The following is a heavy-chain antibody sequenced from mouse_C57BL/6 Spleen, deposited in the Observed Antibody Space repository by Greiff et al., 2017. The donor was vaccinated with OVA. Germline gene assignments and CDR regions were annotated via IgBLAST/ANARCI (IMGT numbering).Heavy chain of an antibody. CDR3: ARTHYYGSSYGGLFDY. CDR1: GFSLTSYA. J-gene: IGHJ2*01. Sequence: VHLVESGPGLVAPSQSLSITCTVSGFSLTSYAISWVRQPPGKGLEWLGVIWTGGGTNYNAALKSRLSISKDNSKSQVFLKMNSLQTDDTARYYCARTHYYGSSYGGLFDYWGQGTTLTVSS. V-gene: IGHV2-9-1*01. CDR2: IWTGGGT. D-gene: IGHD1-1*01.